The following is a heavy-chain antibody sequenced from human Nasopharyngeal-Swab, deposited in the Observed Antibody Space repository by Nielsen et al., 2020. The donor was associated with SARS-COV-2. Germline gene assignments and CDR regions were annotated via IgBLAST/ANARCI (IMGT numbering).Heavy chain of an antibody. Sequence: GESLKISCAASGFTFSSYSMNWVRQAPGKGLEWVSSISSSSSYIYYADSVKGRFTISRDNSKNTLYLQMNSLRAEDTAVYYCARTGYSSGWYPAAGAFDIWGQGTMVTVSS. V-gene: IGHV3-21*01. D-gene: IGHD6-19*01. CDR3: ARTGYSSGWYPAAGAFDI. CDR1: GFTFSSYS. J-gene: IGHJ3*02. CDR2: ISSSSSYI.